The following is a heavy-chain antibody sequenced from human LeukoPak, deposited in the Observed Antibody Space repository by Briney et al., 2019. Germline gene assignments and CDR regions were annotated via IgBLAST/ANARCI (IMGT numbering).Heavy chain of an antibody. J-gene: IGHJ4*02. CDR3: ARDYYTVVAAPSGFDY. V-gene: IGHV1-2*02. CDR1: GYSFTSYG. CDR2: INPNSGGT. D-gene: IGHD2-15*01. Sequence: GASVKVSCKASGYSFTSYGISWVRQAPGQGLEWTGWINPNSGGTNYAQKFQGRVTMTRDTSISTAYMELSRLRSDDTAVYYCARDYYTVVAAPSGFDYWGQGTLVTVSP.